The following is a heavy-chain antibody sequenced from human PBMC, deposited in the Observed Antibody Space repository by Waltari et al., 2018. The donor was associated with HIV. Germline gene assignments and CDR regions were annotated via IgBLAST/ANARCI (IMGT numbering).Heavy chain of an antibody. CDR3: ARVFCSGGSCYGDGRYGMDV. CDR1: GGSFTSGSYY. D-gene: IGHD2-15*01. V-gene: IGHV4-61*02. Sequence: QVQLQDSGPGLVTPLQTLSLPCTVSGGSFTSGSYYWKWIPQPPGQALEWIGRIYPSGSTNYNPSLKSRVTISVDTSKNQFSLKLSSVTAADTAVYYCARVFCSGGSCYGDGRYGMDVWGQGTTVTVSS. CDR2: IYPSGST. J-gene: IGHJ6*02.